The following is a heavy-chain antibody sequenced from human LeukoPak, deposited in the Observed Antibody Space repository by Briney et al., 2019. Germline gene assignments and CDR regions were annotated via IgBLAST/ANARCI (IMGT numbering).Heavy chain of an antibody. CDR3: ARYSSGWYYFDY. Sequence: SETLFLACTVSGGSISSSPYYWGWIRQPPGKSLEWIGNIYSSGSTYYNPSLKSQVTISVDTSKNQFSLKLASVTAADTAVYYCARYSSGWYYFDYWGQGTLVTVSS. CDR2: IYSSGST. D-gene: IGHD6-19*01. V-gene: IGHV4-39*01. CDR1: GGSISSSPYY. J-gene: IGHJ4*02.